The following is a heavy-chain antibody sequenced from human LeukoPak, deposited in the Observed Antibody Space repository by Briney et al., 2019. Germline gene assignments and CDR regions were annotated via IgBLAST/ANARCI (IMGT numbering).Heavy chain of an antibody. D-gene: IGHD2-8*01. V-gene: IGHV3-48*03. Sequence: GGSLRLSCAASGFTFTSYEMNWVRQAPGKGLEWVSHISSTGTNIYYADSVKGRFTISRDNARNSVYLQMNSLRAEDTAVYYCARMGPKWPTLNWGQGTLVTVSS. CDR2: ISSTGTNI. CDR3: ARMGPKWPTLN. CDR1: GFTFTSYE. J-gene: IGHJ4*02.